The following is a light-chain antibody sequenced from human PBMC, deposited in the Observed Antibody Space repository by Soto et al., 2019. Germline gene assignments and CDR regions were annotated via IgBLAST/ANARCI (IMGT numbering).Light chain of an antibody. CDR2: EVT. V-gene: IGLV2-14*01. Sequence: QSALTQPASVSGPPGQSITISCTGTSSDVGDNNHVSWYQQYPGKAPKLMIYEVTSRPSGVSSRFSGSKSGNTASLTISGLQAEDEADYYCSSYTNIRILIFGGGTKLTVL. J-gene: IGLJ2*01. CDR1: SSDVGDNNH. CDR3: SSYTNIRILI.